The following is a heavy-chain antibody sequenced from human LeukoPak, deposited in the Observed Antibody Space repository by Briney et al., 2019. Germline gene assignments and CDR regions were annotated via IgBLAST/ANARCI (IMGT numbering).Heavy chain of an antibody. Sequence: SQTLSLTCAISGDSVSRNSAAWNWVRQSPSRGLEWLGRTYYKYKWYNNYAVSVKSRITIHSDTSKNQFSLQLNSVSPEDTAVYYCARGDQGFDYWGQGTLVTVSS. CDR2: TYYKYKWYN. V-gene: IGHV6-1*01. CDR1: GDSVSRNSAA. CDR3: ARGDQGFDY. J-gene: IGHJ4*02.